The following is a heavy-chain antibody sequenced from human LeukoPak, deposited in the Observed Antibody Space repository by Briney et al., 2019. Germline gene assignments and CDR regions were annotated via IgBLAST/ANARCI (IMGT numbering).Heavy chain of an antibody. J-gene: IGHJ3*02. CDR1: GFTFGGYG. V-gene: IGHV3-30*02. CDR3: AKDNYGDYVFGAFDI. CDR2: IRYDGSNK. Sequence: GGSLRLSCAASGFTFGGYGMHWVRQAPGKGLEWVTFIRYDGSNKYYADSVEGRFTISRDNSKNTMYLQMNSLRAEDTAVYYCAKDNYGDYVFGAFDIWGQGTMVTVSS. D-gene: IGHD4-17*01.